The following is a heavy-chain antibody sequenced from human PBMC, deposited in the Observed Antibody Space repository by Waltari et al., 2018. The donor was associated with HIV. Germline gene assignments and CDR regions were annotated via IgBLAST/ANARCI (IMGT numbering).Heavy chain of an antibody. CDR2: IYWNDDK. Sequence: QITLKESGPTLVKPTQTLTLTCTFSGFSLSTSGVGVGWIRQPPGKALEWLALIYWNDDKRYSPSLKSRLTITKDTSKNQVVLTMTNMDPVDTATYYCAHKGRRASREDSGWYFWFDPWGQGTLVTVSS. V-gene: IGHV2-5*01. J-gene: IGHJ5*02. D-gene: IGHD6-19*01. CDR1: GFSLSTSGVG. CDR3: AHKGRRASREDSGWYFWFDP.